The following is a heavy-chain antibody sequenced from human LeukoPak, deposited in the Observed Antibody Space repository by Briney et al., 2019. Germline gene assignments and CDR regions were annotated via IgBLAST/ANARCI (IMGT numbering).Heavy chain of an antibody. CDR1: GFTFSDYY. D-gene: IGHD3-22*01. Sequence: GGSLRLSCAASGFTFSDYYMSWIRQAPGKGLEWVSNIRSSGSTIYIAASVKGRFTISRDNAKNSLYLQMNSLRAEDTAVYYCARAYYYDSSGAFDYWGQGTLVTVSS. V-gene: IGHV3-11*04. J-gene: IGHJ4*02. CDR3: ARAYYYDSSGAFDY. CDR2: IRSSGSTI.